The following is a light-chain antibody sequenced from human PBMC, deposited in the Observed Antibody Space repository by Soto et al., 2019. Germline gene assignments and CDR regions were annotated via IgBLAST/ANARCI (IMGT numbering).Light chain of an antibody. CDR2: DAS. CDR1: QSVSSY. CDR3: QQYQNLWT. Sequence: EIVLTQSPATLSLSPGERVTLSCRASQSVSSYLAWYQQKPGQAPRLLIYDASNRATGIPARSSGSGSGTEFTLTINSLQSEDFAVYYCQQYQNLWTFGQGTKVDIK. J-gene: IGKJ1*01. V-gene: IGKV3-11*01.